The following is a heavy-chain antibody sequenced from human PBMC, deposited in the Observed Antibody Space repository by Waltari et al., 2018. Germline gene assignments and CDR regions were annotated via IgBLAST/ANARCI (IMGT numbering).Heavy chain of an antibody. CDR2: INPNSGST. D-gene: IGHD1-26*01. V-gene: IGHV1-2*02. Sequence: QVQLVQSGAEVKKPGASVNVPCKASGYTFTGYYIYWVRQAPGQGLEWMGWINPNSGSTNYAQKFQGRVAMTEDTSIRTAYMELSRLRSDDAAVYYCARGIGRWELAYGMDVWGQGTTVTVSS. CDR1: GYTFTGYY. J-gene: IGHJ6*02. CDR3: ARGIGRWELAYGMDV.